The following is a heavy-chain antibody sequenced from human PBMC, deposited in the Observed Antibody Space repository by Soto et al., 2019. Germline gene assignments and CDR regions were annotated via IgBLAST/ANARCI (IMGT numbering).Heavy chain of an antibody. CDR2: MSPNTGYT. CDR1: GYTFTSFD. D-gene: IGHD3-22*01. CDR3: ARGRKDYYDRPGYLVDY. J-gene: IGHJ4*02. Sequence: QVQLVQSGAEVKKPGASVKVSCKASGYTFTSFDINWVRQATGQGLEWMGWMSPNTGYTGYAQKFQGRVTMTTNTTIPTAYMELSSLTSEDTAVYYCARGRKDYYDRPGYLVDYWGQGTLVTVSS. V-gene: IGHV1-8*01.